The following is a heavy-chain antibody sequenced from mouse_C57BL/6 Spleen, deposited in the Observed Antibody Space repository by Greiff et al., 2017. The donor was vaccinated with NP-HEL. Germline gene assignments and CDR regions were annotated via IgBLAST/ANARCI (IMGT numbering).Heavy chain of an antibody. J-gene: IGHJ1*03. V-gene: IGHV3-6*01. D-gene: IGHD2-3*01. CDR3: ARRMIYDGYYDWYFDV. CDR2: ISYDGSN. CDR1: GYSITSGYY. Sequence: DVKLQESGPGLVKPSQSLSLTCSVTGYSITSGYYWNWIRQFPGNKLEWMGYISYDGSNNYNPSLKNRISITRDTSKNQFFLKLNSVTTEDTATYYCARRMIYDGYYDWYFDVWGTGTTVTVSS.